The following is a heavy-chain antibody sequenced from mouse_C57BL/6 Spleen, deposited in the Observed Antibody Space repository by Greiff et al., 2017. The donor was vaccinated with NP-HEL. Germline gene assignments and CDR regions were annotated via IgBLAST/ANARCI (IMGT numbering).Heavy chain of an antibody. J-gene: IGHJ3*01. CDR1: GYTFTSYW. Sequence: QVHVKQPGAELVKPGASVKVSCKASGYTFTSYWMHWVKQRPGQGLEWIGRIHPSDSDTNYNQKFKGKATLTVDKSSSTAYMQLSSLTSEDSAVYYCAIYDYGRAPFAYWGQGTLVTVSA. V-gene: IGHV1-74*01. D-gene: IGHD1-1*01. CDR2: IHPSDSDT. CDR3: AIYDYGRAPFAY.